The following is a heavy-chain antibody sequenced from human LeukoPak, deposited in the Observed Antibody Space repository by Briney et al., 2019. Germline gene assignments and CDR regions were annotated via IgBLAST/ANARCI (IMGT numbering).Heavy chain of an antibody. D-gene: IGHD5-12*01. CDR3: ARDVLGGIYGALDI. V-gene: IGHV3-15*07. J-gene: IGHJ3*02. CDR1: GFTFSNAW. CDR2: IKSKTDGGTT. Sequence: GGSLRLSCAASGFTFSNAWMNWVRQAPGKGLEWVGRIKSKTDGGTTDYAAPVKGRFTISRDDSKNTLYLQMNSLRAEDTAVYYCARDVLGGIYGALDIWGQGTMVTVSS.